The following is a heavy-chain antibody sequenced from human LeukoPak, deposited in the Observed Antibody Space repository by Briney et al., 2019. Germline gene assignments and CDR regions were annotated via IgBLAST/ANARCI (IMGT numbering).Heavy chain of an antibody. CDR1: GYSISSGYY. V-gene: IGHV4-38-2*02. D-gene: IGHD5-12*01. J-gene: IGHJ5*02. CDR3: ARGLRHNWFDP. Sequence: SETLSLTCTVSGYSISSGYYWGWIRQPPGKGLEWIGSIYHSGSTYYNPSLKSRVTISVDTSKNQFSLKLSSVTAADTAVYYCARGLRHNWFDPWGQGTQVTVSS. CDR2: IYHSGST.